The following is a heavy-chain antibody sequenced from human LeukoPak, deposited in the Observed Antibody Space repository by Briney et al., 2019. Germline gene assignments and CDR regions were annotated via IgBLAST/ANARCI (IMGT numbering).Heavy chain of an antibody. CDR3: ARDTPSSGYYSGPPPRYGMDV. Sequence: ASVKVSCKVSGYTLTELSMHWVRQAPGKGLEWMGGFDPEDGETIYAQKFQGRVTMTEDTSTDTAYMELSSLRSEDTAVYYCARDTPSSGYYSGPPPRYGMDVWGQGTTVTVSS. CDR1: GYTLTELS. CDR2: FDPEDGET. V-gene: IGHV1-24*01. D-gene: IGHD3-22*01. J-gene: IGHJ6*02.